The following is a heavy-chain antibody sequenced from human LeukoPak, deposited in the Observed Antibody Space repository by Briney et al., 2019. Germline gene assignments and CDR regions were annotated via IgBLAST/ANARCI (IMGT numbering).Heavy chain of an antibody. V-gene: IGHV1-2*02. D-gene: IGHD6-19*01. CDR3: ASSPIAVAGSKPDY. CDR2: INPNSGGT. CDR1: GYTFTGYY. Sequence: ASVKVSCKASGYTFTGYYMHWVRQAPGQGLEWMGWINPNSGGTNYAQKFQGRVTMTRDTSISTAYMELSRLRSDDTAVYYCASSPIAVAGSKPDYWGQGTLVTVSS. J-gene: IGHJ4*02.